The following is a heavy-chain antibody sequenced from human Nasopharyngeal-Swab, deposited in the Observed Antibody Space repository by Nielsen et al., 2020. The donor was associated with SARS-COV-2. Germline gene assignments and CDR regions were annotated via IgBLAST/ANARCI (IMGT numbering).Heavy chain of an antibody. V-gene: IGHV3-15*01. D-gene: IGHD1-26*01. CDR2: IKRKTVGGTA. CDR3: RTKIKLELTPINI. CDR1: GIDFSYAW. J-gene: IGHJ4*02. Sequence: SLKIYCPASGIDFSYAWMSRVTRAPGKGLEWVGRIKRKTVGGTAEYAAHVKGRFTMSRDDSKDTLYLQMDSLKIEDTAVYYCRTKIKLELTPINIWGQGTLVTVSS.